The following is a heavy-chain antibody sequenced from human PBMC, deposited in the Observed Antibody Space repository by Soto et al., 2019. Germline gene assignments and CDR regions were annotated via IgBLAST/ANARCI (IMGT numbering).Heavy chain of an antibody. V-gene: IGHV1-69*13. J-gene: IGHJ4*02. Sequence: SVKVSCKASGGTFSSYAISWVRQAPGQGLEWMGGIIPIFGTANYAQKFQGRVTITADESTSTAYMELSSLRSEDTAVYYCARVRSRAHYYDSSGYYYAYFDYWGQGTLVTVYS. CDR1: GGTFSSYA. D-gene: IGHD3-22*01. CDR3: ARVRSRAHYYDSSGYYYAYFDY. CDR2: IIPIFGTA.